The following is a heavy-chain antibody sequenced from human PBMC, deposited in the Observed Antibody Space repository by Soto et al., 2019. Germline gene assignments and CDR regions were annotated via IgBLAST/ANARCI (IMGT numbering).Heavy chain of an antibody. CDR2: ISSSSSYI. V-gene: IGHV3-21*01. Sequence: LRLSCAASGFTFSSYSMNWVRQAPGKGLEWVSSISSSSSYIYYADSVKGRFTISRDNAKNSLYLQMNSLRAEETAVYYCARDLAGGSYDYYGMDVWGQGTTVTVSS. CDR3: ARDLAGGSYDYYGMDV. CDR1: GFTFSSYS. J-gene: IGHJ6*02. D-gene: IGHD6-19*01.